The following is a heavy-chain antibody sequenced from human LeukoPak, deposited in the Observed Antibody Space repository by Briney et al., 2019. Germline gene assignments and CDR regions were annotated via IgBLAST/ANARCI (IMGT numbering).Heavy chain of an antibody. CDR2: IYYTGST. V-gene: IGHV4-59*02. CDR3: ARGYGDY. D-gene: IGHD4-17*01. J-gene: IGHJ4*02. Sequence: SETLCLTCTVSGGSVSDYYWSWIRQSPGKGLEWIGYIYYTGSTSYNPSLRSRVTMSADTSKNQFSLKLSSVTAADTAVYYCARGYGDYWGQGTLVTVSS. CDR1: GGSVSDYY.